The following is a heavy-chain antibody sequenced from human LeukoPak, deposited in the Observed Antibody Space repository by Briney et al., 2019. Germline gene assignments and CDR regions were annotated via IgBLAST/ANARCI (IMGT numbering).Heavy chain of an antibody. V-gene: IGHV6-1*01. CDR2: TYYRSKWYK. J-gene: IGHJ1*01. CDR3: ARGPSYFQH. Sequence: SQTLSLTCAISGDSVSSNSVTWNWIRQSPSRGLEWLGRTYYRSKWYKYYAVSVKGRITINPDTSKNQSSLQLNSVTPEDTAVYYCARGPSYFQHWGQGTLVTVS. CDR1: GDSVSSNSVT.